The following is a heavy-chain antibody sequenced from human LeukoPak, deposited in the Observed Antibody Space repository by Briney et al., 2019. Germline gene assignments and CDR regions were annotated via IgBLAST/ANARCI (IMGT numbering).Heavy chain of an antibody. D-gene: IGHD3-9*01. CDR3: ARGVRYFDWLDY. J-gene: IGHJ4*02. CDR1: GGSFSGYY. Sequence: SETLSLTCAVYGGSFSGYYWSWIRQPPGKGLEWIGEINHSGSTNYNPSLKSRVTISVDTSKNQFSLKLSSVTAADTAVYYRARGVRYFDWLDYWGQGTLVTVSS. V-gene: IGHV4-34*01. CDR2: INHSGST.